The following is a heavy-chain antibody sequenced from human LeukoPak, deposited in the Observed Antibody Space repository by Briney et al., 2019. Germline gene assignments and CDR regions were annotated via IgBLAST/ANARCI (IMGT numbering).Heavy chain of an antibody. V-gene: IGHV4-39*02. CDR1: GGSVSSSDSY. CDR2: IDSSGSP. D-gene: IGHD4-17*01. J-gene: IGHJ6*03. CDR3: ARLIDYGGYYFYYYMDV. Sequence: SETLSLTCIVSGGSVSSSDSYWGWIRQPPGKGLEWIGNIDSSGSPHYTPVLKSRVTISVDTSKSHFSLQLSSVTAADTAVYYCARLIDYGGYYFYYYMDVWGKGTTVTVSS.